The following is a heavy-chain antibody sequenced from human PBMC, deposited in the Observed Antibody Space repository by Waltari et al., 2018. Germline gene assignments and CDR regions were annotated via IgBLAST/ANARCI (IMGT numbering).Heavy chain of an antibody. Sequence: QVQLQQWGAGLLKPSETLSRTCAVYGGSFSGYYLSWIRQPPPKGREWMGEINHSGSTNYNPSLKSRVTISVDTSKNQFSLKLSSVTAADTAVYYCARRRGNSSWSKFDPWGQGTLVTVSS. J-gene: IGHJ5*02. CDR2: INHSGST. D-gene: IGHD6-13*01. CDR1: GGSFSGYY. CDR3: ARRRGNSSWSKFDP. V-gene: IGHV4-34*01.